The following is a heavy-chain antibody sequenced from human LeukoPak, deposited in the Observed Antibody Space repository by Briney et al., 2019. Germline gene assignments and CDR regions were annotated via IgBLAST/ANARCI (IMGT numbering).Heavy chain of an antibody. Sequence: ASVKVSCKASGYTFTGYYMHWVRQAPGQGLEWMGWINPNSGGTNYAQKFQGRVTMTRDTSISTAYMELSRLRSDDTAEYYCARVFYYDSSGPFDYWGQGTLVTVSS. CDR1: GYTFTGYY. D-gene: IGHD3-22*01. CDR3: ARVFYYDSSGPFDY. CDR2: INPNSGGT. V-gene: IGHV1-2*02. J-gene: IGHJ4*02.